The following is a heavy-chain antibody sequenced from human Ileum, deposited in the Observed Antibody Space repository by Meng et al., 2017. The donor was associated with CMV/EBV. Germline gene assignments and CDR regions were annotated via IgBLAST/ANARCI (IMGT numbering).Heavy chain of an antibody. CDR2: TYYRSKWYD. CDR1: GDRVSSNIAA. Sequence: VQRHRPVPGLVKPSQTPSLTCAISGDRVSSNIAAWSWIRQSPSRGLEWLGRTYYRSKWYDDYAVSVKSRVTITPDTSKNQFSLHLNSVSPEDTAIYFCAREMGAHDYWGQGTLVTVSS. D-gene: IGHD4/OR15-4a*01. J-gene: IGHJ4*02. CDR3: AREMGAHDY. V-gene: IGHV6-1*01.